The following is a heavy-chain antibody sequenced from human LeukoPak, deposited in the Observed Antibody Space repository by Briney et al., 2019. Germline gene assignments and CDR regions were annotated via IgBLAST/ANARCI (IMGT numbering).Heavy chain of an antibody. D-gene: IGHD3-22*01. CDR1: GFTFSSYE. CDR2: ISSSGSTI. V-gene: IGHV3-48*03. J-gene: IGHJ6*03. Sequence: QPGGSLRLSCAASGFTFSSYEMNWVRQAPGKGLEWASYISSSGSTIYYADSVKGRFTISRDNAKNSLYLQMNSLRAEDTAVYYCARAKDSSGYYSYYYYYYMDVWGKGTTVTVSS. CDR3: ARAKDSSGYYSYYYYYYMDV.